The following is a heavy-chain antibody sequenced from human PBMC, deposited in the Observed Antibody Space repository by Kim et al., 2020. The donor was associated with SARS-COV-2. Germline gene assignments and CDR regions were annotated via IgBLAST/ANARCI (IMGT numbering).Heavy chain of an antibody. CDR3: ARGWLRGVVDY. CDR1: GGSFSGYY. Sequence: SETLSLTCAVYGGSFSGYYWSWIRQPPGKGLEWIGEINHSGSTNYNPSLKSRVTISVDTSKNQFSLKLSSVTAADTAVYYCARGWLRGVVDYWGQGTLVTVSS. J-gene: IGHJ4*02. D-gene: IGHD5-12*01. V-gene: IGHV4-34*01. CDR2: INHSGST.